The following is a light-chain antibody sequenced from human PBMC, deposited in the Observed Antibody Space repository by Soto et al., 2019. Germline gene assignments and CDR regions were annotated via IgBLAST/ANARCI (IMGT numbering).Light chain of an antibody. CDR3: WSFAGDYTWV. V-gene: IGLV2-23*01. J-gene: IGLJ2*01. CDR2: EGS. Sequence: QSVLTQPASVSGSPGQSITISCTGTSSDVGSYDFVSWYQHHPHKAPKLLIYEGSKRPSGVSGRFSGSKSANTASLTVSGLQAEDEAHYYCWSFAGDYTWVFGGGTKLTV. CDR1: SSDVGSYDF.